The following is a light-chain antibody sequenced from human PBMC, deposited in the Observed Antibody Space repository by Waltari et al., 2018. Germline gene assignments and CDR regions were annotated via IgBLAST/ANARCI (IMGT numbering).Light chain of an antibody. CDR1: QSISSW. CDR3: QHYNSAPYT. V-gene: IGKV1-5*03. Sequence: DIQMTQSPSSLSASVGDRVTITCRASQSISSWLVWYQQKSGEAPKLLIYKASTLQTGVPSRFSGSGSGTDFTLTISSLQPEYFATYYCQHYNSAPYTFGQGTKVEIK. CDR2: KAS. J-gene: IGKJ2*01.